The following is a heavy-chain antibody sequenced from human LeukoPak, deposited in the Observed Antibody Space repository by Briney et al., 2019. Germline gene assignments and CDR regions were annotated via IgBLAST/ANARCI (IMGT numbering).Heavy chain of an antibody. Sequence: KSGGSLRLSCAASGFTFSGYAMTWVRQAPGKGLEWVSSISSSSSYIYYADSVKGRFTISRDNAKNSLYLQMNSLRAEDTAVYYCARVLDDYVWGSYRYLDYWGQGTLVTVSS. CDR3: ARVLDDYVWGSYRYLDY. V-gene: IGHV3-21*01. D-gene: IGHD3-16*02. CDR1: GFTFSGYA. J-gene: IGHJ4*02. CDR2: ISSSSSYI.